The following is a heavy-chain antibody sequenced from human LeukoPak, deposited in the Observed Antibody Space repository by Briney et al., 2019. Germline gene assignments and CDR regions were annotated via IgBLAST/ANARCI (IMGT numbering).Heavy chain of an antibody. CDR3: ARAVRTPAYYYYMDV. V-gene: IGHV4-59*11. Sequence: SETLSLTCTVSGGSISSHYWSWIRQPPGKGLEWIGYIYYSGSTNYNPSLKSRVTISIDTSKNQFSLKLSSVTAADTAVYYCARAVRTPAYYYYMDVWGKGTTVTVSS. D-gene: IGHD1-14*01. CDR1: GGSISSHY. CDR2: IYYSGST. J-gene: IGHJ6*03.